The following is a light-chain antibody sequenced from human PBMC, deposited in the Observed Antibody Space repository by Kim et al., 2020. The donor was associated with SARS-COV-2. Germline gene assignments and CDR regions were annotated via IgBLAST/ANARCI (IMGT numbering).Light chain of an antibody. Sequence: SASVGDRFTITCRASQGISSYFSWYQQNPGKAPKLLIYAASTLQSGVPPRFSGSGSGTDCTLTINSLQPEDFATYYCQQLNSYLYTFGQGTKLEI. CDR1: QGISSY. CDR2: AAS. CDR3: QQLNSYLYT. J-gene: IGKJ2*01. V-gene: IGKV1-9*01.